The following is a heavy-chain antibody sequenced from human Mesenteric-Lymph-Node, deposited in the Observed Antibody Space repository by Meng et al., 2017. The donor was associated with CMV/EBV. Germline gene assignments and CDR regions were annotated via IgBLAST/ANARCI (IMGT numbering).Heavy chain of an antibody. J-gene: IGHJ3*02. CDR1: GDSISDYY. V-gene: IGHV4-59*01. CDR3: ARDGPRPHAFDI. D-gene: IGHD6-6*01. CDR2: VYYSGST. Sequence: GSLRLSCTVSGDSISDYYWSWIRQPPGKGLEWIGYVYYSGSTSYTPSLKSRVTVSVETSKSQFSLKLNSVTAADTAVYFCARDGPRPHAFDIWGQGTMVTVSS.